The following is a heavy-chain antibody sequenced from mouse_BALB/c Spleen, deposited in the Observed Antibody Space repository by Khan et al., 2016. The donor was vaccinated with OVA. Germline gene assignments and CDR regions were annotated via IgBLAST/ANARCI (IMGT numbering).Heavy chain of an antibody. J-gene: IGHJ4*01. CDR3: ARQPYYHYNIMDY. CDR1: GFSLTNYG. Sequence: QVQLQQSGPGLVAPSQSLSITCTISGFSLTNYGVHWVRQPPGKGLEWLVVIWNDGNKAYNSALKSRLTISKDNSKSQVFLKMNSLQTDDTAMYFCARQPYYHYNIMDYWGQGTSVTVSS. D-gene: IGHD2-10*01. CDR2: IWNDGNK. V-gene: IGHV2-6-1*01.